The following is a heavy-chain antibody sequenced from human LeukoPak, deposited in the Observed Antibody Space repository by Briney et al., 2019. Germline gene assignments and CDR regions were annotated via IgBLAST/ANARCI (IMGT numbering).Heavy chain of an antibody. CDR1: GGSFSGYY. CDR2: IYYSGST. J-gene: IGHJ6*03. V-gene: IGHV4-59*01. Sequence: SETLSLTCAVYGGSFSGYYWSWIRQPPGKGLEWIGYIYYSGSTNYNPSLKSRVTISVDTSKNQFSLKLSSVTAADTAVYYCAGQLAAAASSYYYYYMDVWGKGTTVTVSS. CDR3: AGQLAAAASSYYYYYMDV. D-gene: IGHD6-13*01.